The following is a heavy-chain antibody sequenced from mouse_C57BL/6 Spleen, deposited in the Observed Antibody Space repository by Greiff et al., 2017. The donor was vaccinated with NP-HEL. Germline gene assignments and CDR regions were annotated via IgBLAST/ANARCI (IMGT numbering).Heavy chain of an antibody. CDR1: GYAFSSYW. J-gene: IGHJ1*03. CDR2: IYPGDGDT. V-gene: IGHV1-80*01. Sequence: VQLQQSGAELVKPGASVKISCKASGYAFSSYWMNWVKQRPGKGLEWIGQIYPGDGDTNYNGKFKGKATLTADKSSSTAYMQLSSLTSEDSAVYFCARGATVVAHWYFDVWGTGTTVTVSS. D-gene: IGHD1-1*01. CDR3: ARGATVVAHWYFDV.